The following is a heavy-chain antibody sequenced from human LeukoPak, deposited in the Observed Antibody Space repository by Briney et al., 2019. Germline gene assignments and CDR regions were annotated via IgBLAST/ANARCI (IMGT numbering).Heavy chain of an antibody. D-gene: IGHD6-19*01. Sequence: GGSLRLSCAASGFIFTDYDLHWVRQPPGKGLEWVSVFGIAGDTYYADSVKGRFTISRDNAKNSLYLQMNSLRAEDTAVYYCARDLNTGYSSGWYIDYWGQGTLVTVSS. CDR1: GFIFTDYD. CDR2: FGIAGDT. CDR3: ARDLNTGYSSGWYIDY. V-gene: IGHV3-13*01. J-gene: IGHJ4*02.